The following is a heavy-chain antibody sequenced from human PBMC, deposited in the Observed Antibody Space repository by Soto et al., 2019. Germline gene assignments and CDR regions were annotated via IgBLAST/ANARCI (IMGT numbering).Heavy chain of an antibody. D-gene: IGHD6-19*01. Sequence: SQTLSLTCAISGDSVSSNSAAWNWIRQSPSRGLEWLGRTYYRSKWYNDYAVSVKSRITINPDTSKNQFSLQLNSVTPEDTAVYYCARSSPPYPKKWLVLGGWFDPWGQGNLVTVSS. V-gene: IGHV6-1*01. J-gene: IGHJ5*02. CDR1: GDSVSSNSAA. CDR3: ARSSPPYPKKWLVLGGWFDP. CDR2: TYYRSKWYN.